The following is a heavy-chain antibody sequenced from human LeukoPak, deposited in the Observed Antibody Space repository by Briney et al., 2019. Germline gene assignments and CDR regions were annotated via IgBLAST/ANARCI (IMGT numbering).Heavy chain of an antibody. V-gene: IGHV1-18*01. CDR3: AREGYCSSTSCYLNWFDP. Sequence: ASVKVSCKASGYTFRQYSISWVRQAPGKGFEWMGWVSPSHTTRVYAQEFQGRVTMTADTNTNTVSMELRSLRSDDTAVYYCAREGYCSSTSCYLNWFDPWGQGTLVTVSS. CDR2: VSPSHTTR. CDR1: GYTFRQYS. J-gene: IGHJ5*02. D-gene: IGHD2-2*01.